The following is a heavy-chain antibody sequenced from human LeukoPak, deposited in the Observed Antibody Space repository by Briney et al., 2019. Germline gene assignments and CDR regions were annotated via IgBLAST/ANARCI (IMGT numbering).Heavy chain of an antibody. J-gene: IGHJ6*03. CDR3: ARAGGDMTTVTKLSSNYYYYYMDV. Sequence: GGSLRLSCAASGFTFSSYSMNWVRQAPGKGLEWVSYISSSSSTIYYADSVKGRFTISRDNAKNSLYLQMNSLRAEDTAVYYCARAGGDMTTVTKLSSNYYYYYMDVWGKGTTVTVSS. CDR1: GFTFSSYS. CDR2: ISSSSSTI. D-gene: IGHD4-11*01. V-gene: IGHV3-48*01.